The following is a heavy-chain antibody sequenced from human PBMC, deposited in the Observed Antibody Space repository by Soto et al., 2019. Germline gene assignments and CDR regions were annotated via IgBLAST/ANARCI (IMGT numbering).Heavy chain of an antibody. CDR2: IDNGGSA. CDR1: GFTVSGKY. Sequence: GSLRLSCAASGFTVSGKYMSWVRQAPGKGLEWVSIIDNGGSAYYADSVKGRFTVSRDNSKNTLYLQMSSLRAEDTAVYYCARGTLANYAMDVWGQGTTVTV. CDR3: ARGTLANYAMDV. J-gene: IGHJ6*02. D-gene: IGHD5-12*01. V-gene: IGHV3-66*01.